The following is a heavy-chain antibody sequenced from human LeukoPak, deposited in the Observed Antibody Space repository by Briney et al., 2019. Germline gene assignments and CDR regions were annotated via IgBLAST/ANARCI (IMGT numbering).Heavy chain of an antibody. V-gene: IGHV4-59*11. D-gene: IGHD6-6*01. CDR3: ARAAFIAAPFDD. Sequence: SETLSLTCTVSGGSISSHYWSWIRQPPGKGLEWIGYIYYSGNTDYNPSLKSRVTISVDTSKSQFSLRLSSVTAADTAVYYCARAAFIAAPFDDWGQGTLVTVSS. CDR1: GGSISSHY. J-gene: IGHJ4*02. CDR2: IYYSGNT.